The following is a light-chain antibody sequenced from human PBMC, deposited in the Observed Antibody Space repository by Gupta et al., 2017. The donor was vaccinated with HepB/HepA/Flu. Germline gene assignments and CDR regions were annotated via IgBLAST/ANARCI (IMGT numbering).Light chain of an antibody. Sequence: SVLTQRPSASRPPGPGVIIPCSGSSSNIGHNYVYWYQQLPGMAPKLPIYMNNQRPSGVPDRCSGSKSATSASLAISGLRSEEEADYYCSVWQGSLNDVWVFGGGTKLTVL. J-gene: IGLJ3*02. CDR1: SSNIGHNY. CDR2: MNN. CDR3: SVWQGSLNDVWV. V-gene: IGLV1-47*01.